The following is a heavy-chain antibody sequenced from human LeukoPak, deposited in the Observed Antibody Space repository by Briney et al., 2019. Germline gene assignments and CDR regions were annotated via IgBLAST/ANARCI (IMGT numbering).Heavy chain of an antibody. D-gene: IGHD3-10*01. CDR1: GGSFSGYY. J-gene: IGHJ4*02. CDR2: INHSGST. CDR3: GRGRKHGRITMVRGVITDY. V-gene: IGHV4-34*01. Sequence: KPSETLSLTCAVYGGSFSGYYWSWIRQPPGKGLEWIGEINHSGSTNYNPSLKSRVTISVDTSKNQFSLKLSSVTAADTAVYYCGRGRKHGRITMVRGVITDYWGQGTLVTVSS.